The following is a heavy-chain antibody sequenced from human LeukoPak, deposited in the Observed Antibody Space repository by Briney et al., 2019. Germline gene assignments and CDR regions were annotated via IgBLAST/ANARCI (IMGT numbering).Heavy chain of an antibody. CDR1: GFTVSSKY. J-gene: IGHJ4*02. CDR2: LYTGGSA. Sequence: PGGSLRLSCAASGFTVSSKYMSWVRQAPGKGLEWVSVLYTGGSAYYSDSVKGRFTISRDNSKNTLYLQMNSLRADDTAVYYCARVPKVIAAAVMDYWGQGTLVTVSS. CDR3: ARVPKVIAAAVMDY. D-gene: IGHD6-13*01. V-gene: IGHV3-53*05.